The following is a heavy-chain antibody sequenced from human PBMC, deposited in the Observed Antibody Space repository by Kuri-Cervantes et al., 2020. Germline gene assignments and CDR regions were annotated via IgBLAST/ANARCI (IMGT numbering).Heavy chain of an antibody. CDR3: ARERSHDYAGNSYAFDI. CDR2: IYYSGST. CDR1: GGSISSGDYY. V-gene: IGHV4-30-4*01. D-gene: IGHD4-23*01. J-gene: IGHJ3*02. Sequence: SETLSLTCTVSGGSISSGDYYWSWIRQPPGKGLEWIGYIYYSGSTYYNPSLKSRVTISVDTSKNQFSLKLSSVTAADTAVYYCARERSHDYAGNSYAFDIWGQGTMVTVSS.